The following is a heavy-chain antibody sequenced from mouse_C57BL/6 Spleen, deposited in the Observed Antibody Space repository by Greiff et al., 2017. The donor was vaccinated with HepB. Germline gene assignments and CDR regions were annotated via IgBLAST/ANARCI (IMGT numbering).Heavy chain of an antibody. Sequence: EVKLQESGPELVKPGASVKMSCKASGYTFTDYNMHWVKQSHGKSLEWIGYINPNNGGTSYNQKFKGKATLTVNKSSSTAYMELRSLTSEDSAVYYCARSRLERYFDYWGQGTTLTVSS. CDR2: INPNNGGT. CDR3: ARSRLERYFDY. V-gene: IGHV1-22*01. D-gene: IGHD2-2*01. J-gene: IGHJ2*01. CDR1: GYTFTDYN.